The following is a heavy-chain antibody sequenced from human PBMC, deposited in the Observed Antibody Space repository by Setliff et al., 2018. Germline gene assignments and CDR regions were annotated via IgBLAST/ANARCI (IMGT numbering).Heavy chain of an antibody. CDR2: FHHGGST. V-gene: IGHV4-38-2*01. J-gene: IGHJ5*02. Sequence: SETLSLTCAVSGYSISSSYYWGWIRQPPGKGLEWIGSFHHGGSTYYNPSLKSRVTISGDTSKNQFSLKLSSVTAADTAVYYCARGAVAGKMSWFDPWGQGNLVTVS. CDR1: GYSISSSYY. D-gene: IGHD6-13*01. CDR3: ARGAVAGKMSWFDP.